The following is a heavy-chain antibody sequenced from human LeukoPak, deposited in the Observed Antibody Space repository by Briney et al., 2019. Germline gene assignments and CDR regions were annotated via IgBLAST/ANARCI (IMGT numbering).Heavy chain of an antibody. CDR2: INPNSGGT. V-gene: IGHV1-2*02. D-gene: IGHD3-16*01. CDR3: ARVTVVTFGGLIGDYFDN. Sequence: GASVKVTCKASGYTFTGYYMHWVRQAPGQGLEWMGWINPNSGGTNYAQKFQGRVTMTRDTSISTAYMELSRLRSDDTAVYYCARVTVVTFGGLIGDYFDNWGQGSLVTVSS. CDR1: GYTFTGYY. J-gene: IGHJ4*02.